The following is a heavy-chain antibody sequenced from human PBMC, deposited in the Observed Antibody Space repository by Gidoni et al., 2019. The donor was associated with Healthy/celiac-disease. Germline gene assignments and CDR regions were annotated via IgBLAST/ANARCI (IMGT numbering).Heavy chain of an antibody. Sequence: QVQLVESGGGVVQPGRSLRLSCAASGFTFSSYGMHWVRQAPGKGLEWVAVISYDGSNKYYADSVKGRFTISRDNSKNTLYLQMNSLRAEDTAVYYCANLRGYDILTGYSSTRGMDVWGQGTTVTVSS. CDR3: ANLRGYDILTGYSSTRGMDV. J-gene: IGHJ6*02. D-gene: IGHD3-9*01. V-gene: IGHV3-30*18. CDR2: ISYDGSNK. CDR1: GFTFSSYG.